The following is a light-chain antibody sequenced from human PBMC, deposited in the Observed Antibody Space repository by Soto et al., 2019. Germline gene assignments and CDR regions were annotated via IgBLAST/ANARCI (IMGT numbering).Light chain of an antibody. CDR1: QSISSW. CDR3: QHYNSYSQT. V-gene: IGKV1-5*01. CDR2: DAS. J-gene: IGKJ1*01. Sequence: DIQMTQSPSTLSASVGDRLTITCRASQSISSWLAWYQQKPGKXPKXXIYDASSLESGVPSRFSGIGSGTEFTLTISSLQPDDCETYYCQHYNSYSQTFGQGTKVDIK.